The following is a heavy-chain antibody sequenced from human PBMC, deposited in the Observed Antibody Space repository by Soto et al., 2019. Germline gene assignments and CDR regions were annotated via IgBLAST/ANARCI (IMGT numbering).Heavy chain of an antibody. Sequence: EVQLAESGGGMMQPGGSQRLSCVASGFTFSIYDMHWVRQAPGKGLEYVSSISSNGGTTYYGNSVKGRFTISRDNSKNTLYLQMGSLRAEDMAVYYCVRRVSGNYDYWGQGTLVTVSS. V-gene: IGHV3-64*01. J-gene: IGHJ4*02. D-gene: IGHD1-7*01. CDR3: VRRVSGNYDY. CDR2: ISSNGGTT. CDR1: GFTFSIYD.